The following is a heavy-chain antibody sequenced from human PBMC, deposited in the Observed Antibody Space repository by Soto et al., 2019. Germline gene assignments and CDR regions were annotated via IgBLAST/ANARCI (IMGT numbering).Heavy chain of an antibody. J-gene: IGHJ5*02. CDR3: ARDWGTTTVSLNWFDP. CDR1: GYTFTSYA. V-gene: IGHV1-3*01. D-gene: IGHD4-17*01. CDR2: INAGNGNT. Sequence: ASVKVSCKASGYTFTSYAMHLVRQAPGQRLEWMGWINAGNGNTKYSQKFQGRVTITRDTSASTAYMELSSLRSEDTAVYYCARDWGTTTVSLNWFDPWGQGTLVTVSS.